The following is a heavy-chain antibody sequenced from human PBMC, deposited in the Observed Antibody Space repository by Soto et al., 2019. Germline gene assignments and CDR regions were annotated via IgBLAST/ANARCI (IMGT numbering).Heavy chain of an antibody. CDR2: ISDDGSNT. J-gene: IGHJ4*02. CDR1: GFTFSSHT. Sequence: QVQLVESGGGVVQPGRSLRLSCAASGFTFSSHTMHWVRQAPGKGLEWVAAISDDGSNTYYADSVKGRFTISRDNSKNTLYLQMNSLSSEDTAVHHCAREVDYDFWSGFNTHSYYFDDWGQGTLVTVSS. V-gene: IGHV3-30-3*01. D-gene: IGHD3-3*01. CDR3: AREVDYDFWSGFNTHSYYFDD.